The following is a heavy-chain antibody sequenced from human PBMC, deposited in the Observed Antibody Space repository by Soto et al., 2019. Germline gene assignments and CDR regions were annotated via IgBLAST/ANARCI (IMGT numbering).Heavy chain of an antibody. CDR3: ARDQRKQLALWGRYNWFDP. Sequence: ASVKVSCKASLYTFTSYGISWVRQAPGQGREGMGWISAYNGNKNYAQKLQGRVTMTTDTSTSKAYMELRSLRSDDTAVYYCARDQRKQLALWGRYNWFDPWGQGTLVTVSS. CDR1: LYTFTSYG. D-gene: IGHD6-13*01. CDR2: ISAYNGNK. J-gene: IGHJ5*02. V-gene: IGHV1-18*01.